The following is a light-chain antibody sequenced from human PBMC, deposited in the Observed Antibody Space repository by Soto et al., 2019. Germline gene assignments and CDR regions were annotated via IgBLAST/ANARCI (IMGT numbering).Light chain of an antibody. J-gene: IGKJ1*01. CDR1: QSVSST. CDR2: GAS. CDR3: QQYGSSGT. Sequence: EILMTQSPATLSVSPEERSTLSCRASQSVSSTLAWYQQKPGQAPRLLIYGASTRATDIPARFSGSGSGTEFTLTISRLEPEDFAVYYCQQYGSSGTFGQGTKVDIK. V-gene: IGKV3-15*01.